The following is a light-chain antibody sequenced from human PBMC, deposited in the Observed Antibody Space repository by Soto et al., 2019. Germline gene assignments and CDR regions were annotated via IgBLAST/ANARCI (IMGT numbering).Light chain of an antibody. CDR1: QSVSSN. J-gene: IGKJ4*01. V-gene: IGKV3-15*01. CDR3: QQYNNWPLT. CDR2: GAS. Sequence: EIVMTQSPATLSVSPGERATLSCRASQSVSSNLAWYQQKPGQAPRLLMYGASTRATGISARFSGSGSGTEFTLTISSLQSEDFAVYFWQQYNNWPLTFGGGTKVEIK.